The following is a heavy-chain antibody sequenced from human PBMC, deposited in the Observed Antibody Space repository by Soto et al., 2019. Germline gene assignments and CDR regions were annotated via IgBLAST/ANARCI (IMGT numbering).Heavy chain of an antibody. V-gene: IGHV4-4*07. CDR2: VYSSGTT. D-gene: IGHD3-10*01. J-gene: IGHJ4*01. CDR1: GGSINSYW. Sequence: SETLSLTCSVSGGSINSYWWSWIRQPAGKGLEWIGRVYSSGTTDYNPSLNSRATMSVETSKNQFSLKPSSVTAADTAVYYCARDIGSYAYGEGYWGHGIHVTVSS. CDR3: ARDIGSYAYGEGY.